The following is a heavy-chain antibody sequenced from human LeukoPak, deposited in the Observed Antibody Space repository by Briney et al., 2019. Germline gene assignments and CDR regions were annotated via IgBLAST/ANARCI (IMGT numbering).Heavy chain of an antibody. V-gene: IGHV4-59*01. Sequence: TASETLSLTCTVSGGSISSYYGSWIRQPPGNGLEWIGYIYYSGSTNYNPSLKSRVTISVDTSKNQFSLKLSSVTAADTAVYYCARGGLWSSSGLDYWGQGTLVTVSS. D-gene: IGHD5-18*01. J-gene: IGHJ4*02. CDR2: IYYSGST. CDR1: GGSISSYY. CDR3: ARGGLWSSSGLDY.